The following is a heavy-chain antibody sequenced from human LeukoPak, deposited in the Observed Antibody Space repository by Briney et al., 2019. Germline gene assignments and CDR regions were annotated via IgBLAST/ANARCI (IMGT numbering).Heavy chain of an antibody. V-gene: IGHV3-53*01. CDR3: ARDLPPAPWNGMDV. D-gene: IGHD2-2*01. CDR1: GFAVTRDY. J-gene: IGHJ6*02. Sequence: GGSLRLSCAGSGFAVTRDYMSWVRQAPGKGLEWVSIIYSGGITYYIDSVKGRFTISRDTSKNTLYLQMNSLRPEDTAVYYCARDLPPAPWNGMDVWGQGTTVTVSS. CDR2: IYSGGIT.